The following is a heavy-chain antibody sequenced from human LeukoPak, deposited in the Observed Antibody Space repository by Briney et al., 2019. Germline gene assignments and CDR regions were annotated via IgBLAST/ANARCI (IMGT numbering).Heavy chain of an antibody. J-gene: IGHJ4*02. D-gene: IGHD3-16*01. CDR3: ANEIRPNDY. CDR1: GFPFSSHA. V-gene: IGHV3-23*03. CDR2: IDIGGGAT. Sequence: GGSLRLSCVASGFPFSSHAMCWVRQAPGKGLEWVSSIDIGGGATWYADSVRGRFTISRDNSKNTLYLQMTSLRVEDTALYYCANEIRPNDYWGQGTLVSVSS.